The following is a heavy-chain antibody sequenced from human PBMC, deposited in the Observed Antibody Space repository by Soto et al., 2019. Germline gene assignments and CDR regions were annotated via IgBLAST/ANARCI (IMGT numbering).Heavy chain of an antibody. CDR1: GGSISDISYC. Sequence: PSETLSLTCTVSGGSISDISYCWVWIRQPPGKGLQWIGCMFYSGATYYNPSLKNRVTLSVDTSNNEFSLKLVSVTAPDTAVYYCARHKSGSDWLDPWGQGTLVTVS. CDR3: ARHKSGSDWLDP. D-gene: IGHD2-15*01. V-gene: IGHV4-39*01. CDR2: MFYSGAT. J-gene: IGHJ5*02.